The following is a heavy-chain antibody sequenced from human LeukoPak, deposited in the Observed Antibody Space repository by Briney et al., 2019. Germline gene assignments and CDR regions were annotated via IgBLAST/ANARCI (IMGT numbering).Heavy chain of an antibody. CDR2: ISSSSSYI. CDR1: GFTFSSYS. D-gene: IGHD1-26*01. V-gene: IGHV3-21*01. CDR3: AKGSGWEASYFYYYMDV. J-gene: IGHJ6*03. Sequence: PGGSLRLSCAASGFTFSSYSMNWVRQAPGKGLEWVSSISSSSSYIYYADSVKGRFTISRDNSKNTLYLQMNSLRAEDTAVYFCAKGSGWEASYFYYYMDVWGKGTTVTISS.